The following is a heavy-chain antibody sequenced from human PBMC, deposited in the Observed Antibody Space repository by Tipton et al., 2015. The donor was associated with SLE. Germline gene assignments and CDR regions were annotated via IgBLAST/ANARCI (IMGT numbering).Heavy chain of an antibody. CDR3: AKDTSSSMGDGWFDP. CDR2: ISWNSGSI. V-gene: IGHV3-9*01. CDR1: GFTFDDYA. Sequence: SLRLSCAASGFTFDDYAMHWVRQAPGKGLEWVSGISWNSGSIGYADSVKGRFNISRDNAKNSLYLQMNSLRAEDTALYYCAKDTSSSMGDGWFDPWGQGTLVTVSS. J-gene: IGHJ5*02. D-gene: IGHD6-13*01.